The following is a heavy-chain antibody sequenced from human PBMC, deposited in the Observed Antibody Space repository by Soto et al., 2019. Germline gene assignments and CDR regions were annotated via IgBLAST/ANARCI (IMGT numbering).Heavy chain of an antibody. CDR2: ISSDGTST. Sequence: EEQLVESGGGLVQPGGSLRLSCAASGFPFSIYGMHWVRQAPGKGPQYVSAISSDGTSTYYTSSVKGRFTISRDNSKHTLFLQMGSLRPEDMGVYYCARGDFGITMVRGVLTRYYYYGMDVWGQGTTVTVSS. D-gene: IGHD3-10*01. CDR1: GFPFSIYG. V-gene: IGHV3-64*01. J-gene: IGHJ6*02. CDR3: ARGDFGITMVRGVLTRYYYYGMDV.